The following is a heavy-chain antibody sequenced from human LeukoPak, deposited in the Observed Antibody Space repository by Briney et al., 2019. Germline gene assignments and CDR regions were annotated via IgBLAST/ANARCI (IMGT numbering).Heavy chain of an antibody. CDR2: ISSSSTYT. CDR3: AMYRNYGDRDY. Sequence: PGGSLRLSCAASGFTFSDYYMSWIRQAPGKGLEWVSYISSSSTYTNYAGSVKGRFAISRDNAKNSLYLQMNSLRPEDTAVYYCAMYRNYGDRDYWGQGTLVTVSS. CDR1: GFTFSDYY. D-gene: IGHD4-17*01. J-gene: IGHJ4*02. V-gene: IGHV3-11*06.